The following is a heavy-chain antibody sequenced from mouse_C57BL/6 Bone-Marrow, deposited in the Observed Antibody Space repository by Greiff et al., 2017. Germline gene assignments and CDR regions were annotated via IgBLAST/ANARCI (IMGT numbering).Heavy chain of an antibody. Sequence: DVHLVESGGGLVKPGGSLKLSCAASGFTFSDYGMHWVRQAPEKGLEWVAYISSGSSTIYYADTVKGRFTISRDNAKNTLFLQMTSLRSEDTAMYYCARGGRLPFAYWGQGTLVTVAA. D-gene: IGHD3-2*02. CDR3: ARGGRLPFAY. CDR1: GFTFSDYG. J-gene: IGHJ3*01. V-gene: IGHV5-17*01. CDR2: ISSGSSTI.